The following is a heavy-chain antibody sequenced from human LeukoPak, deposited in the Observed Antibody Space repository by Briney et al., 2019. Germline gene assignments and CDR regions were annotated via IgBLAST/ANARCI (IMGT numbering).Heavy chain of an antibody. CDR2: ISSDGSTT. Sequence: GGSLRLSCAASGFTFSGYWMHWIRQAPGKGLVWVSRISSDGSTTSYADSVKGRFTISRDNAKNTLYLQMNSLRAEDTAVYYCARDTAVFDYWGQGTLVTVSS. J-gene: IGHJ4*02. V-gene: IGHV3-74*01. D-gene: IGHD5-18*01. CDR3: ARDTAVFDY. CDR1: GFTFSGYW.